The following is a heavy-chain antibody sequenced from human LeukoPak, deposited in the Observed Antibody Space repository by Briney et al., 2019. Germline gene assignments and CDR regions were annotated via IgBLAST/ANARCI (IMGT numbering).Heavy chain of an antibody. D-gene: IGHD6-19*01. CDR3: ARDPSVAPPGYFDY. V-gene: IGHV1-2*02. Sequence: GASVKVSCKASGYTFTDYYMHWVRQAPGQGLEWMGWINPNGGGTNYAQKFQGRVTMTRDTSISTAYMELSRLRSDDTAVYYCARDPSVAPPGYFDYWGQGTLVTVSS. CDR2: INPNGGGT. CDR1: GYTFTDYY. J-gene: IGHJ4*02.